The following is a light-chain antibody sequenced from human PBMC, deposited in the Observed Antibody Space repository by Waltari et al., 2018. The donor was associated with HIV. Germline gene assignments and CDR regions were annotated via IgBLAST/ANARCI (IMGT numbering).Light chain of an antibody. CDR3: ATWDSDLRLGV. V-gene: IGLV1-51*02. Sequence: QSVLTQPPSVSAAPGQTVTLSCSGSSSHVGNNYVSWYRHLPGTAPNPLIYEDNKRPSGIPDRISGSKSGTSATLGITGLQTGDEADYYCATWDSDLRLGVVGAGTKVTVL. CDR2: EDN. J-gene: IGLJ1*01. CDR1: SSHVGNNY.